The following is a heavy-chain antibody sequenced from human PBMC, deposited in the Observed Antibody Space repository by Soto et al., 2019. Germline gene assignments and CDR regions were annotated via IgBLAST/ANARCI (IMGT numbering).Heavy chain of an antibody. J-gene: IGHJ6*02. CDR3: ATGGIYYDSSGYHYYYYGMDV. D-gene: IGHD3-22*01. CDR1: GYTLTELS. Sequence: ASVKVSCKVSGYTLTELSMHWVRPAPGKGLEWMGGFDPEDGETIYAQKFQGRVTMTEDTSTDTAYMELSSLRSEDTAVYYCATGGIYYDSSGYHYYYYGMDVWGQVPTVTVSS. CDR2: FDPEDGET. V-gene: IGHV1-24*01.